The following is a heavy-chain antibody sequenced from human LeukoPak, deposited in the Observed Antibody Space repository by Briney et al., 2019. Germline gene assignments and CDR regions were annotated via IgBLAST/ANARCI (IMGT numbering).Heavy chain of an antibody. Sequence: AGGSLRLSCAASGFTFSSYGMHWVRQAPGKGLEWVAVIWFDGSNKYYADSVKGRFTISKDNSKNTLYLQMNSLRAEDTAVYYCARDRGVSYFDYWGQGTLVTVSS. V-gene: IGHV3-33*01. CDR2: IWFDGSNK. D-gene: IGHD5/OR15-5a*01. CDR1: GFTFSSYG. CDR3: ARDRGVSYFDY. J-gene: IGHJ4*02.